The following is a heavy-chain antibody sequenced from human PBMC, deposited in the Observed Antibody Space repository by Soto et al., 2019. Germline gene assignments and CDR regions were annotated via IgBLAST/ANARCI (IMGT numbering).Heavy chain of an antibody. D-gene: IGHD2-15*01. CDR2: ISAGGGGST. V-gene: IGHV3-23*01. CDR3: EKYRATRTYSSSDFDY. J-gene: IGHJ4*02. CDR1: GFTFSNYA. Sequence: PGGSLRLSCAASGFTFSNYAMTWVRQAPGKGLEWVSSISAGGGGSTYYANSVKGRFTISRDNSKNTVYLQMNSLRAEDTAAYYREKYRATRTYSSSDFDYWGQGTLVTVSS.